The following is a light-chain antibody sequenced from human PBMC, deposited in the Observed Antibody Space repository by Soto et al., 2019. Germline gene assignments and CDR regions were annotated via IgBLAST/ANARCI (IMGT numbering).Light chain of an antibody. Sequence: EIVLTQSPGTLSLSPGERATLSCRASQSDSSSSLAWYQQKPGQAPRLLIYGASSRAAGIPDRLSGSGSGADFTLTISRVELEDFAIYYCQQYGTSPPTFGQGTKVEI. V-gene: IGKV3-20*01. CDR3: QQYGTSPPT. CDR2: GAS. CDR1: QSDSSSS. J-gene: IGKJ1*01.